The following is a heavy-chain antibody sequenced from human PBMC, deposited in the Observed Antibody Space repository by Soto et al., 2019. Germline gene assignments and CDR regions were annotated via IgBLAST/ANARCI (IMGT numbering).Heavy chain of an antibody. D-gene: IGHD2-2*01. CDR1: GYTFTSYG. CDR3: ARFCSSTTCHSYPYYYGMDV. J-gene: IGHJ6*02. Sequence: ASVKVSCKASGYTFTSYGISWVRQAPGQGLEWMGWVSAYNGKTNYAQKLQGRVTMTTDTSTSTAYMELRSLRSDDAAVYYCARFCSSTTCHSYPYYYGMDVWGQGTTVTVS. V-gene: IGHV1-18*01. CDR2: VSAYNGKT.